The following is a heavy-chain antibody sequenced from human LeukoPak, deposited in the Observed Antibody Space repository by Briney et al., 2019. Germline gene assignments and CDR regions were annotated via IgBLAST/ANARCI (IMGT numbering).Heavy chain of an antibody. CDR1: GFTFSSYA. CDR3: AKDVAAAGTRVYYYYGMDV. CDR2: ISGSGGST. J-gene: IGHJ6*02. V-gene: IGHV3-23*01. D-gene: IGHD6-13*01. Sequence: PGGSLRLSCAASGFTFSSYAMSWVRQAPGKGLEWVSAISGSGGSTYYADSVKGRFTISRDNSKNTLYLQMNSLRAEDTAVYYCAKDVAAAGTRVYYYYGMDVWGQGTTVTVSS.